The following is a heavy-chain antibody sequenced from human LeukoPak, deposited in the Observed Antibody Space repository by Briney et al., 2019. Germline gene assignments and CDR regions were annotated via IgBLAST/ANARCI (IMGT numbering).Heavy chain of an antibody. CDR2: INHSGST. Sequence: SETLSLTCAVYGGSFSGYYWSWIRQPPGKGLEWIGEINHSGSTNYNPSLKSRVTISVDTSKNQFSLKLSSVTAADTAVYYCARVVYYFDYWGRGTLVTVSS. V-gene: IGHV4-34*01. CDR3: ARVVYYFDY. D-gene: IGHD5/OR15-5a*01. CDR1: GGSFSGYY. J-gene: IGHJ4*02.